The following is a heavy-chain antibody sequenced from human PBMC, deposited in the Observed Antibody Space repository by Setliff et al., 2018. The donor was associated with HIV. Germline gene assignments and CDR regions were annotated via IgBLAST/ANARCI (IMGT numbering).Heavy chain of an antibody. J-gene: IGHJ4*02. CDR1: EYSFVSHG. D-gene: IGHD3-10*01. V-gene: IGHV1-18*01. CDR2: IRGSGADA. Sequence: GASVKVSCKTSEYSFVSHGMSWVRQAPGQGLEWMGWIRGSGADAKYAENLQGRVALTMDISSSTGYMELRNLRSDDTAIYYCARVSPDYGSGHFYWGQGTLVTVSS. CDR3: ARVSPDYGSGHFY.